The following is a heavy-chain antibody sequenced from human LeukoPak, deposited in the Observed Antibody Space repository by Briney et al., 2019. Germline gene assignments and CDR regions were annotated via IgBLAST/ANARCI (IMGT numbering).Heavy chain of an antibody. Sequence: GGSLRLSCAPSGFIFSNYAMSWVRQAPGKGLEWVSDISDIGASTNYVGSVKGRFTISRDNSKNMLYMQINSLRAEDTALYYCARKGNGALDIWGQGTMVTVSS. D-gene: IGHD1-1*01. J-gene: IGHJ3*02. V-gene: IGHV3-23*01. CDR3: ARKGNGALDI. CDR1: GFIFSNYA. CDR2: ISDIGAST.